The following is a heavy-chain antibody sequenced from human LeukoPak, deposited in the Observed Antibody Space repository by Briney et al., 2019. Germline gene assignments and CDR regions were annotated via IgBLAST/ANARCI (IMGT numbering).Heavy chain of an antibody. Sequence: SETLSLTCTVSGGSISSYYWSWLRQPPGKGLEWIGYIYYSGSTNYNPSLKSRVTISVDTSKNQFSLRLSSVTAADTAVYYCASGSYYDFDYWGQGTLVTVSS. CDR1: GGSISSYY. CDR3: ASGSYYDFDY. V-gene: IGHV4-59*01. CDR2: IYYSGST. J-gene: IGHJ4*02. D-gene: IGHD1-26*01.